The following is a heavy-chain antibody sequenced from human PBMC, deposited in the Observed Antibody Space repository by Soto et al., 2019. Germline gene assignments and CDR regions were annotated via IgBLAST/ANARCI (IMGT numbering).Heavy chain of an antibody. V-gene: IGHV4-30-4*01. CDR2: ISYTGSA. Sequence: PSETLSLTCTVSGGSIRGGDDYWSWIRQPPGKGLEWIGYISYTGSAFYNPSLKSRVTISVDMSKNQFSLNLNSVTAANTAVYYCARRPKRITMIVVVIQAFDIWGQGTMVTV. CDR1: GGSIRGGDDY. D-gene: IGHD3-22*01. CDR3: ARRPKRITMIVVVIQAFDI. J-gene: IGHJ3*02.